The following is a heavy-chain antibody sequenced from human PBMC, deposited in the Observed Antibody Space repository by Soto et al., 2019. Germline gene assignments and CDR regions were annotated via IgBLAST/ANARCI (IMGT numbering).Heavy chain of an antibody. D-gene: IGHD2-2*01. Sequence: QVQLQESGPGLVKPSQTLSLTCTVSGGSISSGGYYWSWIRQHPGKGLEWIGYIYYSGSTYYNPSLKSRVTISVDTSKNQFSLKLGSVTAADTAVYYCARAVGRCSSTSCYEVWFDPWGQGTLVTVSS. CDR1: GGSISSGGYY. V-gene: IGHV4-31*03. CDR3: ARAVGRCSSTSCYEVWFDP. J-gene: IGHJ5*02. CDR2: IYYSGST.